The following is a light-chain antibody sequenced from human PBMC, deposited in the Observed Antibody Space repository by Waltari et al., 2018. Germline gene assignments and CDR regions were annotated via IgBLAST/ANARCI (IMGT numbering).Light chain of an antibody. Sequence: EIVLTQSPGTLSLSTGQRATLSCRASQILSNNFLAWYQQMSGQPPRLLIYGASRRATVIPDRFSVAGSGTDFTLTISRLEAEDSAVYYCQQYANSPYTFGQGTKLEV. CDR3: QQYANSPYT. V-gene: IGKV3-20*01. CDR2: GAS. J-gene: IGKJ2*01. CDR1: QILSNNF.